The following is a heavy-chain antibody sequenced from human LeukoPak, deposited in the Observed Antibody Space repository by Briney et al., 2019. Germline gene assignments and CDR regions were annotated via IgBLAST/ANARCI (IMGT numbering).Heavy chain of an antibody. D-gene: IGHD3-3*01. CDR1: GGTFSSYA. CDR2: IIPILGIA. CDR3: ARADPYYDFWSGYYGYYYGMDV. V-gene: IGHV1-69*04. J-gene: IGHJ6*02. Sequence: GASVKVSCKASGGTFSSYAISWVRQAPGQGLEWMGRIIPILGIANYAQKFQGRVTITADKSTSTAYMELSSLRSEDTAVYYCARADPYYDFWSGYYGYYYGMDVWGQGTTVTVSS.